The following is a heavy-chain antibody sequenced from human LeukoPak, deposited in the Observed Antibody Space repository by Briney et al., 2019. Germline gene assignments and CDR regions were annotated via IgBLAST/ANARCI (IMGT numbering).Heavy chain of an antibody. CDR2: IIPIFGTA. D-gene: IGHD2-2*01. CDR3: ARVQYQLLSNYYYYYMDV. V-gene: IGHV1-69*05. Sequence: SVKVSCKASGGTFTSYAISWVRQAPGQGLEWMGSIIPIFGTANYAQKFQGRVTITTDESTSTAYMELSSLRSEDTAVYYCARVQYQLLSNYYYYYMDVWGKGTTVTVSS. J-gene: IGHJ6*03. CDR1: GGTFTSYA.